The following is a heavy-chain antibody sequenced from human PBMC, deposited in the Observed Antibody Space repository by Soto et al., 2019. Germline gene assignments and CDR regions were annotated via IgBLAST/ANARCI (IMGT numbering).Heavy chain of an antibody. D-gene: IGHD1-1*01. CDR2: IWYDGSNK. J-gene: IGHJ4*02. V-gene: IGHV3-33*01. CDR3: AVQLERPCFDY. Sequence: QVQLVESGGGVVQPGRSLRLSCAASGFTFSSYGMHWVRQAPGKGLEWVAVIWYDGSNKYYADSVKGRFTISRDNSKNTLYLQMNSLRTEDTAVYYCAVQLERPCFDYSGQGTLVTVSS. CDR1: GFTFSSYG.